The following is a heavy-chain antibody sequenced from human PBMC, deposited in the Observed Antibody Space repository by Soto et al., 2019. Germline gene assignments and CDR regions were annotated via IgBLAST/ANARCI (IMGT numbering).Heavy chain of an antibody. Sequence: SETLSLTCAVSGGSISSGGYSWSWIRQPPGKGLEWIGYIYHSGSTYYNPSLKSRVTISVGRSKNQFSLKLSSVTAADTAVYYCARVPDRWGQGTLVTVSS. CDR2: IYHSGST. CDR1: GGSISSGGYS. D-gene: IGHD2-2*01. CDR3: ARVPDR. J-gene: IGHJ5*02. V-gene: IGHV4-30-2*01.